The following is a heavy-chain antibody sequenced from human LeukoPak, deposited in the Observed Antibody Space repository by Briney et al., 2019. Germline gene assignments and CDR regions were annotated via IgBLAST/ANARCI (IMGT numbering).Heavy chain of an antibody. D-gene: IGHD4-17*01. CDR2: IYTSGST. Sequence: PSQTLSLTCTVSGGSISSDNYHWSWIRQPAGKGLEWIGRIYTSGSTNYNPSLKSRVTISLDTSKNQFSLKLSSVTAADTAVYYCANSIDFDYGDYYFDYWGQGALVTISS. CDR3: ANSIDFDYGDYYFDY. J-gene: IGHJ4*02. V-gene: IGHV4-61*02. CDR1: GGSISSDNYH.